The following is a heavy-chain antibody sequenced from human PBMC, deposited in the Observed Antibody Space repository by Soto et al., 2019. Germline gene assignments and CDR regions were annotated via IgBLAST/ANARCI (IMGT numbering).Heavy chain of an antibody. D-gene: IGHD3-22*01. Sequence: QVHLVQSGAEMKKPGSSVRVSCEASGGTFTTSGFGWVRQAPGQGPEWMGGIIPIFGASNYAPKFQGRITISADESTATAYLEISRLKSEDTATYYCARGPRSGWAHEALEVWGPGTLIIV. CDR3: ARGPRSGWAHEALEV. V-gene: IGHV1-69*01. CDR2: IIPIFGAS. CDR1: GGTFTTSG. J-gene: IGHJ6*02.